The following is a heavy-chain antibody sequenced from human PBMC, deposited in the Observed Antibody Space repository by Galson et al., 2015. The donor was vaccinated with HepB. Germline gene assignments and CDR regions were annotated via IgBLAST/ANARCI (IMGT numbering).Heavy chain of an antibody. CDR1: GFTFDDYA. Sequence: LRLSCAASGFTFDDYAMHWIRQPPGKGLEWIGYLYYSGSTNYNPSLKSRVTLSVDTSKNQFSLKLISVTAADTAVYYCARGSSGRSKNWFDPWGQGTLVTVSS. V-gene: IGHV4-59*01. CDR2: LYYSGST. D-gene: IGHD3-22*01. J-gene: IGHJ5*02. CDR3: ARGSSGRSKNWFDP.